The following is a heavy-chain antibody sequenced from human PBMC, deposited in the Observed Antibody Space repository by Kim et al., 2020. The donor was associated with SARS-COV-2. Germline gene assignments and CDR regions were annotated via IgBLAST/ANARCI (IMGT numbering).Heavy chain of an antibody. CDR3: GLGYYDILTGYPGFDY. D-gene: IGHD3-9*01. CDR2: IYYSGST. V-gene: IGHV4-39*01. J-gene: IGHJ4*02. Sequence: SETLSLTCTVSGGSISSSSYYWGWIRQPPGKGLEWIGSIYYSGSTYYNPSLKSRVTISVDTSKNQFSLKLSSVTAADTAVYYCGLGYYDILTGYPGFDYWGQGTLVTVSS. CDR1: GGSISSSSYY.